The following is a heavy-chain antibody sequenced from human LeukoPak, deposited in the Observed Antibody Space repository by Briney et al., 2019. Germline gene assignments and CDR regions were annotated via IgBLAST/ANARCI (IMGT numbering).Heavy chain of an antibody. CDR1: GGSISSYY. CDR2: IYYSGST. J-gene: IGHJ3*02. Sequence: SETLSLTCTVSGGSISSYYWSWIRQPPGKGLELTGYIYYSGSTNYNPSLKSRVTISVDTSKNQFSLKLSSVTAADTAVYYCARDPGYSSGWYDAFDIWGQGTMVTVSS. V-gene: IGHV4-59*01. CDR3: ARDPGYSSGWYDAFDI. D-gene: IGHD6-19*01.